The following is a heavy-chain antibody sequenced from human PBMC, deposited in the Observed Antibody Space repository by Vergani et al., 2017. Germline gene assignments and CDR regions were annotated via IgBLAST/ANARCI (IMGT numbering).Heavy chain of an antibody. CDR3: GSLDGSLGEN. CDR1: DFSITSGDY. V-gene: IGHV4-38-2*02. Sequence: QVQLQESGPGLVKPSETLSLICTVSDFSITSGDYWGWIRQPPGKGLEWIGTIYHSGRTYYNPSLRSRLTISVDTSKNQFSLTLRSVTAADTAVYHCGSLDGSLGENWGQGTLVTVSS. J-gene: IGHJ4*02. D-gene: IGHD3-16*01. CDR2: IYHSGRT.